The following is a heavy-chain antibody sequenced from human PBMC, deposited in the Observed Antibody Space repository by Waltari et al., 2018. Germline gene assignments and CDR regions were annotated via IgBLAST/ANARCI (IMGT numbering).Heavy chain of an antibody. V-gene: IGHV1-69*04. Sequence: QVQLVQSGAEVKKPGSSVKVSCKASGGTFNNYVISWVRQAPGQGLEWMGGVIPILDIANYTQKFQDRVTITADESLTTAYMEMSSLRSDDTAVYYCAGGGLGGYCSGTKCREYFQDWGQGTLITVSS. CDR2: VIPILDIA. CDR3: AGGGLGGYCSGTKCREYFQD. CDR1: GGTFNNYV. D-gene: IGHD2-2*01. J-gene: IGHJ1*01.